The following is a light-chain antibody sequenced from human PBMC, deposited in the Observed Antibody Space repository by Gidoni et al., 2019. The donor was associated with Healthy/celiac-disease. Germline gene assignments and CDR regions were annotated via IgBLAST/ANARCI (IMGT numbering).Light chain of an antibody. Sequence: EIVMTQSPATLSVSPGERATLSCRASQSVSSNLAWYQQKPGQAHRLLIYGASTRATGIPASFSGSGSGTEFTLTISSLPSEDFAVYYCQQYNNWPLTFGGGTKVEIQ. CDR3: QQYNNWPLT. V-gene: IGKV3-15*01. CDR1: QSVSSN. CDR2: GAS. J-gene: IGKJ4*01.